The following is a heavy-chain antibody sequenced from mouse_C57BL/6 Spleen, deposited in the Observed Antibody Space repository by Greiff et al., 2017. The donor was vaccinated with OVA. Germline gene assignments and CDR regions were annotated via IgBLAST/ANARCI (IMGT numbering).Heavy chain of an antibody. Sequence: VQLQQSGPVLVKPGASVKMSCKASGYTFTDYYMNWVKQSHGKSLEWIGVINPYNGGTSYNQKFKGKATLTVDKSSSTAYMELNSLTSEDSAVYYCARYYYGSREAMDYWGQGTSDTVSS. D-gene: IGHD1-1*01. J-gene: IGHJ4*01. CDR3: ARYYYGSREAMDY. V-gene: IGHV1-19*01. CDR2: INPYNGGT. CDR1: GYTFTDYY.